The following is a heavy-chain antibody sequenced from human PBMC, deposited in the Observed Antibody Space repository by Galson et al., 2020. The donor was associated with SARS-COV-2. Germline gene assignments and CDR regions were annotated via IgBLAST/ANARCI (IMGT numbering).Heavy chain of an antibody. CDR1: GLTFSNTE. V-gene: IGHV3-48*03. Sequence: GGSLRLSCAASGLTFSNTEMNWVRQAPGKGLEWLSYISMSGITIYYADSVKGRFTISRDNAENSLYLQMNSLRAEDTGIYYCATGDVWFESWGQGTLVTISS. D-gene: IGHD7-27*01. CDR3: ATGDVWFES. J-gene: IGHJ5*01. CDR2: ISMSGITI.